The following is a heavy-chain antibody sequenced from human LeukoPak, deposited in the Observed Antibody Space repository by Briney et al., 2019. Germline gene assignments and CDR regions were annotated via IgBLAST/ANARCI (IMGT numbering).Heavy chain of an antibody. CDR2: IYHSGST. Sequence: PSETLSLTCTVSGYSISSGYYWGWIRQPPGKGLEWIGSIYHSGSTYYNPSLKSRVTISVDTSKNQFSLKLSSVTAADTAVYYCAAHLTPNWFDPWGQGTLVTVSS. D-gene: IGHD4-23*01. V-gene: IGHV4-38-2*02. J-gene: IGHJ5*02. CDR3: AAHLTPNWFDP. CDR1: GYSISSGYY.